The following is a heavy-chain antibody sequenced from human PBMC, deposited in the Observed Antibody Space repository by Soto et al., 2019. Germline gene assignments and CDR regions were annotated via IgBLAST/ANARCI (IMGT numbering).Heavy chain of an antibody. V-gene: IGHV4-34*01. CDR2: INHSGST. D-gene: IGHD6-13*01. Sequence: SETLSLTCAVYGGSFSGYYWSWIRQPPGKGLEWIGEINHSGSTNYNPSLKSRVTISVDTSKNQFSLKLSSVTAADTAVYYCAGVVLGIAAAGTKEGWFDPWGQGTLVTVSS. CDR1: GGSFSGYY. CDR3: AGVVLGIAAAGTKEGWFDP. J-gene: IGHJ5*02.